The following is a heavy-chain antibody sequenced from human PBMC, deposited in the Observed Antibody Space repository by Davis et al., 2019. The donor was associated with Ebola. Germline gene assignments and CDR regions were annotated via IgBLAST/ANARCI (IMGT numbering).Heavy chain of an antibody. V-gene: IGHV3-7*03. Sequence: GESLKISCAASGFTFNSYWMSWVRQAPGKGLQWVANIKEDGSEKYYVDSVKGRFTISRDNAKNSLYLQMTSLRAEDTAVYYCARVSVPAALVPIDYYAMDVWGQGTTVTVSS. CDR3: ARVSVPAALVPIDYYAMDV. CDR1: GFTFNSYW. J-gene: IGHJ6*02. D-gene: IGHD2-2*01. CDR2: IKEDGSEK.